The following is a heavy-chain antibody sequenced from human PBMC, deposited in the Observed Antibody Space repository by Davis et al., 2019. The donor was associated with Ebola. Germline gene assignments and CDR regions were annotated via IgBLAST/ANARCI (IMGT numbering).Heavy chain of an antibody. CDR2: INPSGGST. J-gene: IGHJ4*02. Sequence: AASVKVSCKASGYTFTSYYMHWVRQAPGQGLEWMGIINPSGGSTNYAQKFQGRVTITADKSTSTAYMELSSLRSEDTAVYYCARDEGLEWLPFDYWGQGTLVTVSS. D-gene: IGHD3-3*01. CDR3: ARDEGLEWLPFDY. V-gene: IGHV1-46*01. CDR1: GYTFTSYY.